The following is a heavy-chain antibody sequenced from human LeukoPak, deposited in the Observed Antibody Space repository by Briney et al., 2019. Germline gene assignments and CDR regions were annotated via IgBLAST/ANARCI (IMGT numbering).Heavy chain of an antibody. J-gene: IGHJ5*02. D-gene: IGHD6-6*01. CDR2: INHSGST. Sequence: SGTLSLTCGVHGGSFSGYHWTWIRQRPGKGLEWIGDINHSGSTHYSPPLKSRVTMSVDKSNNQFSLKLHAVTAADTGVYYCARGSTTSSLWFDPWGQGILVTVSS. V-gene: IGHV4-34*01. CDR3: ARGSTTSSLWFDP. CDR1: GGSFSGYH.